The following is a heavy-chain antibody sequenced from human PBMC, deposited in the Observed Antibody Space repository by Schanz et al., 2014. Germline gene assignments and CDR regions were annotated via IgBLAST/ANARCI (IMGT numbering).Heavy chain of an antibody. V-gene: IGHV3-21*01. CDR1: GFSFSDYS. CDR3: VRDTDYHFDY. Sequence: VQLVESGGGVVQPGRSLRLSCAASGFSFSDYSMNWVRQAPGGGLEWVSSISATSNFVHYAASVEGRFTVSRDNAKNTLYLQMNSLRAEDTAVYYCVRDTDYHFDYWGQGTLVTVSS. D-gene: IGHD4-17*01. J-gene: IGHJ4*02. CDR2: ISATSNFV.